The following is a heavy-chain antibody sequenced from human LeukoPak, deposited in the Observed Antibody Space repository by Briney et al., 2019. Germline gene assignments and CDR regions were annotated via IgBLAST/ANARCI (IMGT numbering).Heavy chain of an antibody. D-gene: IGHD3-10*02. CDR3: AELGVTMIGGV. V-gene: IGHV3-48*03. J-gene: IGHJ6*04. Sequence: GGSLRLSCAASGFTFSSYEMNWVRQAPGKGLEWVSYISSSGSTIYYAASVKGRFTISRDNAKNSLYLQMNSLRAEDTAVYYCAELGVTMIGGVWGKGTTVTISS. CDR1: GFTFSSYE. CDR2: ISSSGSTI.